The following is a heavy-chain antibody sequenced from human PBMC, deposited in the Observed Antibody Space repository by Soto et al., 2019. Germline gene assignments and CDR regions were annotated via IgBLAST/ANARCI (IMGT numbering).Heavy chain of an antibody. V-gene: IGHV4-31*03. CDR1: GGSISSGGYY. Sequence: SETLSLTCTVSGGSISSGGYYWSWIRQHPGKGLEWIGYIYYSGSTYYNPSLKSRVTISVDTSKNQFSLKLSSVTAADTAVYYCARVNFGGDCYSFRDYYYYYYMDVWGKGTTVTVSS. D-gene: IGHD2-21*01. J-gene: IGHJ6*03. CDR3: ARVNFGGDCYSFRDYYYYYYMDV. CDR2: IYYSGST.